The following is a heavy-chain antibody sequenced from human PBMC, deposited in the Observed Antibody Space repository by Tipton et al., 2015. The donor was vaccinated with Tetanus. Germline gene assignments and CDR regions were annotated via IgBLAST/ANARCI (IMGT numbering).Heavy chain of an antibody. CDR1: AGSITSGGYY. Sequence: TLSLTCTVSAGSITSGGYYWSWIRQHPGKGLEWIGDIYYSGSTYYNPSLKSRVTISVDTSKNQFSLKLSSVTAADTAVYYCARDRARGGRGWNYFCGRGQVALVSVSS. CDR3: ARDRARGGRGWNYFCG. V-gene: IGHV4-31*03. J-gene: IGHJ1*01. D-gene: IGHD1-7*01. CDR2: IYYSGST.